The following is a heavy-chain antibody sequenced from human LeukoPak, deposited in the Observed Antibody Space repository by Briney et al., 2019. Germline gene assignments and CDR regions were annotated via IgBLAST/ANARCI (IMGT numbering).Heavy chain of an antibody. CDR2: ISASGSAT. Sequence: PGGSLRLSCAASGFIFSNYGMNWVRQAPGKGLEWVAAISASGSATSYADSVKGRFSISRDNSKNTLYLQMSDLRAEDTAVYYCAKITMATTPNYWGQGTLVTVSS. J-gene: IGHJ4*02. V-gene: IGHV3-23*01. CDR3: AKITMATTPNY. D-gene: IGHD3-10*01. CDR1: GFIFSNYG.